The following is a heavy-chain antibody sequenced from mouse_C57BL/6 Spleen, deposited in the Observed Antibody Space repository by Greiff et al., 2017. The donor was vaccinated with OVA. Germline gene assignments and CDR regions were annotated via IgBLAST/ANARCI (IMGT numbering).Heavy chain of an antibody. CDR1: GYTFTSYW. CDR2: IHPNSGST. V-gene: IGHV1-64*01. CDR3: AIYYDYDYAMDY. D-gene: IGHD2-4*01. J-gene: IGHJ4*01. Sequence: QVQLQQPGAELVKPGASVKLSCKASGYTFTSYWMHWVKQRPGQGLEWIGMIHPNSGSTNYNEKFKSKATLTVDKSSSTAYMQLSSLTSEDSAVYYCAIYYDYDYAMDYWGQGTSVTVSS.